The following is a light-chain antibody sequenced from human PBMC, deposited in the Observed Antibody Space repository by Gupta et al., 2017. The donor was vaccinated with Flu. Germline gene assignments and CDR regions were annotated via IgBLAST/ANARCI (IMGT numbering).Light chain of an antibody. Sequence: EIVLTQSPGTLSLSPGERATLSCRASQSVSSDYLAWYQQKPGQAPRLLIYGASTRATGIPDRFSGSGYGTEFTLTINRLEPEDFAVYYCQQEGSSPLTFGGGTXVEI. CDR1: QSVSSDY. CDR2: GAS. V-gene: IGKV3-20*01. CDR3: QQEGSSPLT. J-gene: IGKJ4*01.